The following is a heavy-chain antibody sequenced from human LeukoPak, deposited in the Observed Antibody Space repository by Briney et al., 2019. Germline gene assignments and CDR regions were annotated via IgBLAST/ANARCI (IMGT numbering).Heavy chain of an antibody. Sequence: SQTLSLTCAISGDSVSSNSAAWNWIRQSPSRGLEWLGRIFYRSKWFNDYALSVKSRIIINPDTSRNQFSLHLNSVTPEDTAVYFCARELADTYCFDYWGQGTLVSVSS. CDR3: ARELADTYCFDY. CDR2: IFYRSKWFN. D-gene: IGHD6-19*01. V-gene: IGHV6-1*01. CDR1: GDSVSSNSAA. J-gene: IGHJ4*02.